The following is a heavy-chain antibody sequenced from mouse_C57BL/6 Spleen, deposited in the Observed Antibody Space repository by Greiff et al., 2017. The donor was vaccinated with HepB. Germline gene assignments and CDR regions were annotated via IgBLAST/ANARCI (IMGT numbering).Heavy chain of an antibody. CDR1: GYSFTGYY. CDR3: AKRWLLREAMDY. Sequence: VQLQQSGPELVKPGASVKISCKASGYSFTGYYMNWVKQSPEKSLEWIGEINPSTGGTTYNQKFKAKATLTVDKSSSTAYMQRKSLTSDDSAVYYCAKRWLLREAMDYWGQGTSVTVSS. D-gene: IGHD2-3*01. V-gene: IGHV1-42*01. CDR2: INPSTGGT. J-gene: IGHJ4*01.